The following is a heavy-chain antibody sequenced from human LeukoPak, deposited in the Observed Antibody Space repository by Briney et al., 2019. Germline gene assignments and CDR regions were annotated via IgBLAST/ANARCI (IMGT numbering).Heavy chain of an antibody. CDR1: GGSLSGYY. CDR3: ARETMLASFDY. J-gene: IGHJ4*02. D-gene: IGHD2-8*01. V-gene: IGHV4-34*01. Sequence: SETLSLTCAVYGGSLSGYYWSWIRQPPGKGLEWIGEIHHGGRTKYHPALKSRVTISVDTSKNQFSLKLSSVTAADTAVYYCARETMLASFDYWGQGTLVTVSS. CDR2: IHHGGRT.